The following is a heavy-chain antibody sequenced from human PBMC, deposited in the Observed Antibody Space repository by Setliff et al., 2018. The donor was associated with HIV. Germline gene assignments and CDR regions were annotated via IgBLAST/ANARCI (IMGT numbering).Heavy chain of an antibody. J-gene: IGHJ6*03. CDR2: IIPILGVA. CDR3: VRGVQSPPHYSYYYMDV. D-gene: IGHD3-3*01. CDR1: RSTFNSHT. Sequence: ASVKVTCKASRSTFNSHTINWVRQAPGQGLDWMGRIIPILGVANYAQRFQGKVTITADKSTSTAYMELTSLRFDDTAMYYCVRGVQSPPHYSYYYMDVWGEGTMVTVSS. V-gene: IGHV1-69*02.